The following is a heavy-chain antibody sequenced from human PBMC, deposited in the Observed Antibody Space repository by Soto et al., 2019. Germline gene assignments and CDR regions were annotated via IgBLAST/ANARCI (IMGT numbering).Heavy chain of an antibody. J-gene: IGHJ4*02. D-gene: IGHD5-18*01. V-gene: IGHV3-48*01. CDR1: GFTFSSYS. CDR3: AREYSSYGPFDY. CDR2: ISSSSSTI. Sequence: EVQLVESGGGLVQPGGSLRLSCAASGFTFSSYSMNWVRQAPGKGLEWVSYISSSSSTIYYGDSVKGRFTISRDNAKNSLYLQMNSMRAEDTAVHDCAREYSSYGPFDYWGQGPLVTASS.